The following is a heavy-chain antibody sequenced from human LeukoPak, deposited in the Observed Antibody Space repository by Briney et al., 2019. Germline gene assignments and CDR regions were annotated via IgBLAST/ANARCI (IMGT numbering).Heavy chain of an antibody. V-gene: IGHV1-2*02. CDR1: GYTFTGYH. J-gene: IGHJ3*02. D-gene: IGHD2-15*01. Sequence: ASVKVSCKASGYTFTGYHMHWVRQAPGQGLEWMGWINPNSGGTNYAQKFQGRVTMTRDTSISTAYMELSRLRSDDTAVYYCARVRANCSGGSCYSGGDAFDIWGQGTMVTVSS. CDR3: ARVRANCSGGSCYSGGDAFDI. CDR2: INPNSGGT.